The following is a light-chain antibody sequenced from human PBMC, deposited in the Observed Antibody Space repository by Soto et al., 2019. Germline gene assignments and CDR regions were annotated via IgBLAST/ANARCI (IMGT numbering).Light chain of an antibody. CDR2: DAS. J-gene: IGKJ4*01. Sequence: EMVNTQSPSTVSVSAGERATLSCRASQSVTSTLAWYQQKPGQTPRLLIYDASTRATGIPARFSGSGSGTEFTLTISSLQSEDFAVYYCQQYNNWPLTFGGGTKVDNK. CDR3: QQYNNWPLT. V-gene: IGKV3-15*01. CDR1: QSVTST.